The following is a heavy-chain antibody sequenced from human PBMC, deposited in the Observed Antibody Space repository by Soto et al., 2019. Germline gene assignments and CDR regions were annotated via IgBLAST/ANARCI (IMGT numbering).Heavy chain of an antibody. J-gene: IGHJ4*02. CDR2: IIPILGIA. D-gene: IGHD5-12*01. Sequence: SVKVSCKASGGTFSSYTISWVRQAPGQGLEWMGRIIPILGIANYAQKFQGRVTITADKSTSTAYMELSSLRSEDTAVYYCARERQGYSGYDHYGDYAYFDYWGQGTLVTVSS. CDR1: GGTFSSYT. CDR3: ARERQGYSGYDHYGDYAYFDY. V-gene: IGHV1-69*04.